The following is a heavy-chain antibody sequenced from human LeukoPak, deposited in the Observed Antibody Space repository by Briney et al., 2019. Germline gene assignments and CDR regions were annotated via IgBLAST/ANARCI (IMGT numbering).Heavy chain of an antibody. D-gene: IGHD3-22*01. Sequence: GGSLRLSCAASGFTFDDYAMHWVRQAPGKGLEWVSGISWNSGSIGYADSVKGRFTISRDNAKNSLYLQMNGLRAEDTALYYCAKDHRYDSSGPDYWGQGTLVTVSS. V-gene: IGHV3-9*01. CDR3: AKDHRYDSSGPDY. J-gene: IGHJ4*02. CDR1: GFTFDDYA. CDR2: ISWNSGSI.